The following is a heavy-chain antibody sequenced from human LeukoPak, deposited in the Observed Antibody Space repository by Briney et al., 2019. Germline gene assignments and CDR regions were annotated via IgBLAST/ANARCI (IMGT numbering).Heavy chain of an antibody. J-gene: IGHJ6*03. CDR2: IRYDGSNK. Sequence: HPGGSLRLSCAASGFTFSSYGMHWVRQAPGKGLEWVAFIRYDGSNKYYADSVKGRFTISRDNSKNTLYLQMNSLRAEDTAVYYCAKVPTVTTPIYYYYYMDVWGKGTTVTISS. D-gene: IGHD4-17*01. V-gene: IGHV3-30*02. CDR3: AKVPTVTTPIYYYYYMDV. CDR1: GFTFSSYG.